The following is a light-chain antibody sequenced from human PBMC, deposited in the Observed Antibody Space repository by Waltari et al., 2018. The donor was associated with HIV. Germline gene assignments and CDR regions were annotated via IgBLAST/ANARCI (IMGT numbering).Light chain of an antibody. CDR2: EVT. CDR3: CSYAGSRVFVV. V-gene: IGLV2-23*02. Sequence: SALTQPAPGSGHHGKSITISCTGTGSEVGSYDLVSRDQQHPGKIPKLIISEVTKRPSGISNRFSGSKSGNTASLTISGLQAEDEADYYCCSYAGSRVFVVFCGGTKVSVL. CDR1: GSEVGSYDL. J-gene: IGLJ2*01.